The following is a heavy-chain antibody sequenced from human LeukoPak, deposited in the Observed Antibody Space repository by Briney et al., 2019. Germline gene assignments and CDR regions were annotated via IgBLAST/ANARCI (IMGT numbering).Heavy chain of an antibody. CDR1: GFTFSSYA. J-gene: IGHJ4*02. CDR3: ARDRPYYDFWSGYYGFDY. Sequence: GGSLRLSCAASGFTFSSYAMHWVRQAPGKGLEWLAVISYDGSNKYYADSVKGRFTISRDNSKNTLYLQMNSLRAEDTAVYYCARDRPYYDFWSGYYGFDYWGQGTLVTVSS. V-gene: IGHV3-30*04. D-gene: IGHD3-3*01. CDR2: ISYDGSNK.